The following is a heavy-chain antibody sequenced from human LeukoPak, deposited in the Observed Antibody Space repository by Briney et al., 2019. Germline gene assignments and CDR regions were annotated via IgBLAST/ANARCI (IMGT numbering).Heavy chain of an antibody. J-gene: IGHJ5*02. CDR2: INTNTGNP. D-gene: IGHD2-2*01. CDR3: AREYLGYCSSTSCYGGSWFDP. CDR1: GYTFTSYA. Sequence: ASVKVSCKASGYTFTSYAMNWVRQAPGQGLEWMGWINTNTGNPTYAQGFTGRFVFSLDTSVSTAYLQISSLKAEDTAVYYCAREYLGYCSSTSCYGGSWFDPWGQGTLVTVSS. V-gene: IGHV7-4-1*02.